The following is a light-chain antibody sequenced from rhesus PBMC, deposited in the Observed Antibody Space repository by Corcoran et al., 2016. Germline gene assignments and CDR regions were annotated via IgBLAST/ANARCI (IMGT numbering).Light chain of an antibody. V-gene: IGKV1-37*01. Sequence: DIQMTQSPSSLSASVGDRVTITCRASQGISSYLAWYQQKPGKAPKPLIYYETNLESGVPSRFSGNGSGTDFTLTISSRQPEDFATYYCQQYNSAPFTFGPGTKLGIK. CDR3: QQYNSAPFT. CDR2: YET. CDR1: QGISSY. J-gene: IGKJ3*01.